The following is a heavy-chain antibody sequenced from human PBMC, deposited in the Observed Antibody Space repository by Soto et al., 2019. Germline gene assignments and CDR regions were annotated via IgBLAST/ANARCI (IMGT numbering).Heavy chain of an antibody. CDR3: ARGVRDVVVVVAATLYYFDY. J-gene: IGHJ4*02. CDR1: GGSISSGGYY. Sequence: PSETLSLTCTVSGGSISSGGYYWSWIRQHPGKGLEWIGYIYYSGSTYYNPSLKSRVTISVDTSKNQFSLKLSSVTAADTAVYYCARGVRDVVVVVAATLYYFDYWGQGTLVTVSS. V-gene: IGHV4-31*03. D-gene: IGHD2-15*01. CDR2: IYYSGST.